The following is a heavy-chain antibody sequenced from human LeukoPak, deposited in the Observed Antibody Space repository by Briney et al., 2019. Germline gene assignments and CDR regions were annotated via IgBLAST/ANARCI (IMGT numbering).Heavy chain of an antibody. J-gene: IGHJ4*02. CDR3: ARDQYYDSSGYYVFGY. D-gene: IGHD3-22*01. CDR1: GFTFSDYY. CDR2: ISSSSSYT. Sequence: GGSLRLSCAASGFTFSDYYMSWIRQAPGKGLEWVSYISSSSSYTNYADSVKDRFTISRDNAKNSLYLQMNSLRAEDTAVYYCARDQYYDSSGYYVFGYWGQGTLVTVSS. V-gene: IGHV3-11*05.